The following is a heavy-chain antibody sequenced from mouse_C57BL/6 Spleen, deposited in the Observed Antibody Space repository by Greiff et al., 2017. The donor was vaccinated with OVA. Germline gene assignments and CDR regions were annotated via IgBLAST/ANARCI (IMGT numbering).Heavy chain of an antibody. CDR3: ASLLRYAMDY. D-gene: IGHD2-12*01. CDR1: GYTFTSYG. V-gene: IGHV1-81*01. J-gene: IGHJ4*01. Sequence: VQLQQSGAELARPGASVKLSCKASGYTFTSYGISWVKQRTGQGLEWIGEIYPRSGNTYYNEKFKGKATLTADKSSSTAYMELRSLTSEDSAVYFCASLLRYAMDYWGQGTSVTVSS. CDR2: IYPRSGNT.